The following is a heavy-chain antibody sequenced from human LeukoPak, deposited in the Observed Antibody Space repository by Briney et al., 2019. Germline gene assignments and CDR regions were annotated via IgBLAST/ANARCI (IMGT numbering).Heavy chain of an antibody. V-gene: IGHV3-23*01. CDR3: AKAGIGVVGYFDY. Sequence: GGSLRLSCAASGFTFNSYAMSWVRQAPGKGLEWVSAIRGSGGGTYYADSVKGRFTISRDNSMNTLYLQMNSLRDEDTALYYCAKAGIGVVGYFDYWGQGTLVTVSS. CDR1: GFTFNSYA. CDR2: IRGSGGGT. D-gene: IGHD6-19*01. J-gene: IGHJ4*02.